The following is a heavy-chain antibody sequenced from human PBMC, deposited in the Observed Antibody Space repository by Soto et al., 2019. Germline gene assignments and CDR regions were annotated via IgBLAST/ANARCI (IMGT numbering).Heavy chain of an antibody. CDR1: GGSISSSNW. Sequence: QVQLQESGPGLVKPSGTLSLTCAVSGGSISSSNWWSWVRQPPGKGLEWIGEIYHSGSTNYNPSFKSRVTLSGDKSRNLFSLQLSSVTAADTAVYYCARSSPVRGVMGWFGPWGQGALVTVSS. V-gene: IGHV4-4*02. D-gene: IGHD3-10*01. CDR3: ARSSPVRGVMGWFGP. CDR2: IYHSGST. J-gene: IGHJ5*02.